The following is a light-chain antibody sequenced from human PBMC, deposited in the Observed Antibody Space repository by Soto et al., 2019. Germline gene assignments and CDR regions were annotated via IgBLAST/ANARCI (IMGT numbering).Light chain of an antibody. CDR1: SSNIGAGYD. Sequence: QPVLTQPPSVSGAPGQRVTISCTGSSSNIGAGYDVHWYQQLPGTAPKLLIYGHSNRPSGVPDRFSGSKSGTSASLAITGLQAEDEADYYCQSYDSSLRGSVFGGGTKVTVL. V-gene: IGLV1-40*01. J-gene: IGLJ2*01. CDR3: QSYDSSLRGSV. CDR2: GHS.